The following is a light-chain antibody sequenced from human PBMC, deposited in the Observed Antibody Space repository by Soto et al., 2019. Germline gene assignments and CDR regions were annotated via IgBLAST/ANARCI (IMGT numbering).Light chain of an antibody. Sequence: QSVLTQPASVSGSPGQSITISCTGTSSDVGTYNYVSWYQHHPGEAPKLIIYEVSYRPSGVSNRFSGSKSGSTASLTISGLQAEDESDYYCSSFSSTTTYVFGTGTKV. CDR1: SSDVGTYNY. CDR2: EVS. J-gene: IGLJ1*01. V-gene: IGLV2-14*01. CDR3: SSFSSTTTYV.